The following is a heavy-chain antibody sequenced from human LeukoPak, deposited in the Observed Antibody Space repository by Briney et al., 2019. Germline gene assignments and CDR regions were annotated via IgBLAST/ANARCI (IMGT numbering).Heavy chain of an antibody. CDR1: GGSISSGGYY. V-gene: IGHV4-31*02. D-gene: IGHD3-16*01. CDR3: ARAGGFFSPFGY. CDR2: TYYSGST. J-gene: IGHJ4*02. Sequence: PSETLSLTCTVSGGSISSGGYYWSWIRQHPGGGLEWIGYTYYSGSTYYNPSLKSRVTISIDTSKNHFSLKLSSVTAADTAVYYCARAGGFFSPFGYWGQGTLVTVSS.